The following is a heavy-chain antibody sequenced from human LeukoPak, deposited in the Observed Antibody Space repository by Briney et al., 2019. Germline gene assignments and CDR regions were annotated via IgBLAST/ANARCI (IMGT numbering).Heavy chain of an antibody. CDR3: ARAGYSSGWYDAFDI. CDR1: GGSISSYY. V-gene: IGHV4-59*08. D-gene: IGHD6-19*01. Sequence: SETLSLTCTVSGGSISSYYWSWIRQPPGKGLEWIGYIHYSGGITYYNPSLKSRVTISVDTSKNQFSLSLSSVTAADTAVYYCARAGYSSGWYDAFDIWGQGTMVTVSS. J-gene: IGHJ3*02. CDR2: IHYSGGIT.